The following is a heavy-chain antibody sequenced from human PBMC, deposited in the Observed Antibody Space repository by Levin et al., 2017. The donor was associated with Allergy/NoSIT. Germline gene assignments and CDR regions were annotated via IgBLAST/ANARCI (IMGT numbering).Heavy chain of an antibody. Sequence: GESLKISCAASGFTFSSYAMHWVRQAPGKGLEWVAVISYDGSNKYYADSVKGRFTISRDNSKNTLYLQMNSLRAEDTAVYYCAREGKQLAYGGINILGEPFDYWGQGTLVTVSS. CDR1: GFTFSSYA. D-gene: IGHD6-6*01. J-gene: IGHJ4*02. CDR3: AREGKQLAYGGINILGEPFDY. CDR2: ISYDGSNK. V-gene: IGHV3-30*04.